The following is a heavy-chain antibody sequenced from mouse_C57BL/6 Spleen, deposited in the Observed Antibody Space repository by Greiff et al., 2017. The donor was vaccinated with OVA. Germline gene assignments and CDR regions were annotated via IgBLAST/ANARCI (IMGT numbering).Heavy chain of an antibody. CDR3: ARDRYSNYFDY. J-gene: IGHJ2*01. D-gene: IGHD2-5*01. Sequence: EVMLVESGGGLVKPGGSLKLSCAASGFTFSSYAMSWVRQTPEKRLEWVATISDGGSYTYYPDNVKGRFTISRDNAKNNLYLQMSHLKSEDTAMYYCARDRYSNYFDYWGQGTTLTVSS. CDR2: ISDGGSYT. V-gene: IGHV5-4*01. CDR1: GFTFSSYA.